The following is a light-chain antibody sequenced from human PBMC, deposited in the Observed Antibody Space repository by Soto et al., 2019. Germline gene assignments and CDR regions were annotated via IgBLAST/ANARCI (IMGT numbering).Light chain of an antibody. V-gene: IGKV3-20*01. J-gene: IGKJ2*01. CDR1: QSVSSSY. CDR2: DPS. Sequence: EIVLKQSPGTLSLFPGDRATLSCRASQSVSSSYLAWYRQKPGQAPRLLIYDPSSRATGIPDRFSGSGAGTDFNLTVSRLEPEDFAVYYCQQYGSSPYTFGQGTKLEIK. CDR3: QQYGSSPYT.